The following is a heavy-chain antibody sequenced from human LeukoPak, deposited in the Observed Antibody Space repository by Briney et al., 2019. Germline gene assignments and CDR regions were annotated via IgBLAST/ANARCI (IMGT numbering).Heavy chain of an antibody. CDR3: ARDYDSSGYYLLYFDY. J-gene: IGHJ4*02. V-gene: IGHV4-59*12. CDR2: IYYSGST. D-gene: IGHD3-22*01. Sequence: PSETLSLTCTVSGGSISSYYWSWIRQPPGKGLEWIGYIYYSGSTYYNPSLKSRVTISVDTSKNQFSLKLSSVTAADTAVYYCARDYDSSGYYLLYFDYWGQGTLVTVSS. CDR1: GGSISSYY.